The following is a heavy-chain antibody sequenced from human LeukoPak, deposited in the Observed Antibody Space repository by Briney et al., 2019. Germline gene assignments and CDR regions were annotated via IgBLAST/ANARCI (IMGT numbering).Heavy chain of an antibody. CDR3: AREEVSSIAAPEGFDI. CDR2: INSDGSST. Sequence: GGSLRLSCAASGFTFSRYWMHWVRQAPGKGLVWFSRINSDGSSTSYADSVKGRFTISRDNAKNTLYLQMNSLRAEDTAVYYCAREEVSSIAAPEGFDIWGQGTMVTVSS. CDR1: GFTFSRYW. J-gene: IGHJ3*02. V-gene: IGHV3-74*01. D-gene: IGHD6-6*01.